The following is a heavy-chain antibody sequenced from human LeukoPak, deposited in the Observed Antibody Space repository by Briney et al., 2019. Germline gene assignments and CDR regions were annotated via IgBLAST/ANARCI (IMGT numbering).Heavy chain of an antibody. CDR3: AKDFSSSGSFDY. CDR2: ISYDGSNK. V-gene: IGHV3-30*18. J-gene: IGHJ4*02. Sequence: GGSLRLSCAASGFTFSSYGMHWVRQAPGKGLEWVAVISYDGSNKYYADSVKGRFTISRDNSKNTLYLQMNSLRAKDTAVYYCAKDFSSSGSFDYWGQGDLVTVSS. D-gene: IGHD6-19*01. CDR1: GFTFSSYG.